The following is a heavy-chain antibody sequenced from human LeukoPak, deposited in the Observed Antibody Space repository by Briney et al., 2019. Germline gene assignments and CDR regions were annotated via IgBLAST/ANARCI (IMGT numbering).Heavy chain of an antibody. CDR3: ARSYCGGDCYSVYWFDP. D-gene: IGHD2-21*02. J-gene: IGHJ5*02. V-gene: IGHV4-30-4*01. Sequence: SETLSLTCTVSGGSISSGDYYWSWIRQPPVKGLEWIGYIYYSGSTYYNPSLKSRVTISVDTSKNQFSLKLSSVTAADTAVYYCARSYCGGDCYSVYWFDPWGQGTLVTVSS. CDR2: IYYSGST. CDR1: GGSISSGDYY.